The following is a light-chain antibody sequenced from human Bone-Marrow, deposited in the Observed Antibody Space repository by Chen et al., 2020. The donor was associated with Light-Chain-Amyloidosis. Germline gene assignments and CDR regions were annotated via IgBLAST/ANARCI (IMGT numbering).Light chain of an antibody. Sequence: QSALTQPASVSGAPGKSITISCTGTRGDVGTYYYLSWYQQHPGKAPKIMIYTVSNRTSGVSSRVSCSKSSNTASLTISGLQAEAEADYYCSSFTGSSSYVFGPGTKVTVL. CDR3: SSFTGSSSYV. CDR2: TVS. J-gene: IGLJ1*01. CDR1: RGDVGTYYY. V-gene: IGLV2-14*01.